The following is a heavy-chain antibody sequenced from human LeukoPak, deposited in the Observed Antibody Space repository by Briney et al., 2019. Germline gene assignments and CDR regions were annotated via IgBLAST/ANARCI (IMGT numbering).Heavy chain of an antibody. Sequence: MPSETLSLTCTVSGGSISSYYWSWIRQPPGKGLEWVGYIYYRGSPNYTPSLKRRVTISVATSKNQFSLKLSSVTAADTDVYYCARGGSGSYKNHGAFDIWGQGTMVTVSS. CDR2: IYYRGSP. V-gene: IGHV4-59*01. CDR1: GGSISSYY. CDR3: ARGGSGSYKNHGAFDI. D-gene: IGHD1-26*01. J-gene: IGHJ3*02.